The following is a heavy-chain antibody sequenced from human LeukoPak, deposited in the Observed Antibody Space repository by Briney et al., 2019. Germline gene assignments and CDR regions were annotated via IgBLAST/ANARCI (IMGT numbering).Heavy chain of an antibody. Sequence: GRSLRLSCAASGITFSTYAMHWVRQAPGKGLEWVAVISYDGSNKYYADSVKGRFTISRDNSKNTLYLQMNSLRAEDTAVYYCARDRGYGDYDLDYWGQGTLVTVSS. CDR1: GITFSTYA. V-gene: IGHV3-30*14. CDR2: ISYDGSNK. J-gene: IGHJ4*02. D-gene: IGHD4-17*01. CDR3: ARDRGYGDYDLDY.